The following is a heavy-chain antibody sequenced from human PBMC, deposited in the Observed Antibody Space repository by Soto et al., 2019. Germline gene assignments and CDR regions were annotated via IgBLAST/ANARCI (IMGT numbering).Heavy chain of an antibody. Sequence: GASVKVSCKASGYRFTGHYVHWVRQAPGQGLEWMGWINPDNGGTNYAQKFQGRVTMTRDTSTRTAYMELTRLRSGDTAVYYCARSGYNYGYNWFDPWGHGTPVTVSS. CDR3: ARSGYNYGYNWFDP. CDR1: GYRFTGHY. CDR2: INPDNGGT. V-gene: IGHV1-2*02. D-gene: IGHD5-18*01. J-gene: IGHJ5*02.